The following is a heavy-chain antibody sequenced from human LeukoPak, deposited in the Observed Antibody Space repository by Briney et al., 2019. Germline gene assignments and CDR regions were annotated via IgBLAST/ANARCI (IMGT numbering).Heavy chain of an antibody. CDR1: GYSFTSYW. D-gene: IGHD3-22*01. CDR2: IYPGDSDT. Sequence: GESLKISCKGSGYSFTSYWIGWVRQMPGKGLEWMEIIYPGDSDTTYSPSFQDQVPISADKSITTAYLQWSSLKASDTAMYYCASFSYYDSSGFDYWGQGTLVTVSS. J-gene: IGHJ4*02. CDR3: ASFSYYDSSGFDY. V-gene: IGHV5-51*01.